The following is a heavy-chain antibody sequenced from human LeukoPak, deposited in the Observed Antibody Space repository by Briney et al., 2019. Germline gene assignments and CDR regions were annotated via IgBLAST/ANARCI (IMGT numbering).Heavy chain of an antibody. CDR2: ISSSSSTI. V-gene: IGHV3-48*04. D-gene: IGHD3-16*02. CDR3: ARDSYDYVWGSYRYNWYFDF. Sequence: SGGSLRLSCAASGFTFSSYSMNWVRQAPGKGLEWVSYISSSSSTIYYADSVKGRFTISRDNAKNSLYLQMNSLRAEDTAVYYCARDSYDYVWGSYRYNWYFDFWGRGTLVTVSS. J-gene: IGHJ2*01. CDR1: GFTFSSYS.